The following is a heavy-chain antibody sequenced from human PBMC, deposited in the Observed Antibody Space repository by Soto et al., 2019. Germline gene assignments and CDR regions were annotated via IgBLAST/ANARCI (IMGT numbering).Heavy chain of an antibody. J-gene: IGHJ6*02. Sequence: ASVKVSCKASGYTFTSYYMHWVRQAPGQGLEWMGIINPSGGSTSYAQKFQGRVTMTRDTSTSTVYMELSSLRSEDTAVYYCARAGVVVAADTTDYYYYGMDVWGQGTTVTVSS. D-gene: IGHD2-15*01. CDR2: INPSGGST. V-gene: IGHV1-46*01. CDR1: GYTFTSYY. CDR3: ARAGVVVAADTTDYYYYGMDV.